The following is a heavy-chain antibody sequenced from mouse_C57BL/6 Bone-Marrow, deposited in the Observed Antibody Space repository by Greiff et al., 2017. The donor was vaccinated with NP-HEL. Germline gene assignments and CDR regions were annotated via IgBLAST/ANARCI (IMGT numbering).Heavy chain of an antibody. CDR3: ARGNYEFAY. D-gene: IGHD2-1*01. V-gene: IGHV3-6*01. CDR1: GYSISRGYY. Sequence: EVQVVESGPGLVKPSQSLSLTCSVTGYSISRGYYWNWIRQFPGNKLEWMGYISYDGSNNYNPSLKNRISITRDTSKNQFFLKLNSVTTEDTATYYCARGNYEFAYWGQGTLVTVSA. J-gene: IGHJ3*01. CDR2: ISYDGSN.